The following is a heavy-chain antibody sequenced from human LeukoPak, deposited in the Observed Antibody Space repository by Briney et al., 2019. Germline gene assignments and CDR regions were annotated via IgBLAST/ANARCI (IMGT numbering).Heavy chain of an antibody. D-gene: IGHD1-26*01. V-gene: IGHV3-48*01. CDR1: GFTFSSYS. CDR3: AKDLRIKGATKVDY. CDR2: ISSSSSTI. J-gene: IGHJ4*02. Sequence: GGSLRLSCAASGFTFSSYSMNWVRQAPGKGLEWVSYISSSSSTIYYADSVKGRSTISRDNSKNTLYLQMNSLRAEDTAVYYCAKDLRIKGATKVDYWGQGTLVTVSS.